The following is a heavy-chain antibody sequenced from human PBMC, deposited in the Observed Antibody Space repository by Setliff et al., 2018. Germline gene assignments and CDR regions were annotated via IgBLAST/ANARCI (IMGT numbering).Heavy chain of an antibody. Sequence: SETLSLTCSVSGGSISSYFWNWVRQPARKGLEWIGRIYSNENTNCNPSLKSRVTMSIDTSKNQLSLKLSSLIAADTAVYYCAKVITVFGVVIMENWFDPWGQGTLVTVSS. CDR2: IYSNENT. CDR3: AKVITVFGVVIMENWFDP. CDR1: GGSISSYF. J-gene: IGHJ5*02. V-gene: IGHV4-4*07. D-gene: IGHD3-3*01.